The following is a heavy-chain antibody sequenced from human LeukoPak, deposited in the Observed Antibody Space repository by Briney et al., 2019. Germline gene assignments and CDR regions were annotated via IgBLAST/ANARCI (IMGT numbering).Heavy chain of an antibody. CDR2: TYYSGST. CDR1: GGSFSGYY. D-gene: IGHD1-26*01. Sequence: SETLSLTCAVYGGSFSGYYWSWIRQPPGNGLEWIGSTYYSGSTYYNASLKSRVTISVDTAKNQFSLKLSSVTAADTAVYYCARHVRMAGAIRYFDYWGQGTLVTVSS. CDR3: ARHVRMAGAIRYFDY. V-gene: IGHV4-34*01. J-gene: IGHJ4*02.